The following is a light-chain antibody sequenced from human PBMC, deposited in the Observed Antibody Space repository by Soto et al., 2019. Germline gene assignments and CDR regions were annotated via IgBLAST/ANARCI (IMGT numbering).Light chain of an antibody. CDR1: KIGSKI. CDR2: DAS. CDR3: QVWASTDEFFV. J-gene: IGLJ1*01. Sequence: YELTQPPSVSVAPGQTSRITCGGDKIGSKIVHWYRQRPGQAPVAVVFDASDRPSGIPDRISASRSGATATLTIRSVDAGDGVDYYCQVWASTDEFFVFGSGTKVTVL. V-gene: IGLV3-21*02.